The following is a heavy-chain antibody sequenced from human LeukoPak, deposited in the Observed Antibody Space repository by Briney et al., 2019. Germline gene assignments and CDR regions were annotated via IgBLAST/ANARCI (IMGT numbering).Heavy chain of an antibody. CDR2: INHSGST. J-gene: IGHJ6*03. Sequence: NPSETLSLTCAVYGGSFSGYYWSWIRQPPGKGLEWIGEINHSGSTNYNPSLKSRVTISVDTSKNQFSLKLSSVTAADTAVYYCARDPYNGGYGDSYYYYMDVWGKGTTVTISS. CDR1: GGSFSGYY. D-gene: IGHD1-26*01. V-gene: IGHV4-34*01. CDR3: ARDPYNGGYGDSYYYYMDV.